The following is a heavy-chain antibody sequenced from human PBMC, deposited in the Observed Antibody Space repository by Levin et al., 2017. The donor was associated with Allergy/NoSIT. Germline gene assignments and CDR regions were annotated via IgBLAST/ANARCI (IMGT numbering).Heavy chain of an antibody. V-gene: IGHV3-20*01. CDR2: INWNGGST. Sequence: GESLKISCAASGFTFDDYGMSWVRQAPGKGLEWVSGINWNGGSTGYADSVKGRFTISRDNAKNSLYLQMNSLRAEDTALYHCARGYDSIYGMDVWGQGTTVTVSS. CDR1: GFTFDDYG. CDR3: ARGYDSIYGMDV. D-gene: IGHD3-22*01. J-gene: IGHJ6*02.